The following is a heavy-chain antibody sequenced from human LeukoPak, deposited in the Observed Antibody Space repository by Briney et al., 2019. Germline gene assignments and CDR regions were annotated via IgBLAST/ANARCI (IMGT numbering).Heavy chain of an antibody. Sequence: GGSLRLSCAASGFTFSSYWMHWVRQAPGKGLVWVSRIHTDGSVTNYADSVKGRFTISRDNSKNTLYLQMNSLRAEDTAVYYCAREVAWATVTTTTNYYYYYMDVWGKGTTVTVSS. J-gene: IGHJ6*03. CDR1: GFTFSSYW. CDR2: IHTDGSVT. V-gene: IGHV3-74*01. D-gene: IGHD4-17*01. CDR3: AREVAWATVTTTTNYYYYYMDV.